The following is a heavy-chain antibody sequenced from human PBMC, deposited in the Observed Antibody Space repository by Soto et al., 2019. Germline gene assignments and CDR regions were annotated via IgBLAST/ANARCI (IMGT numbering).Heavy chain of an antibody. D-gene: IGHD6-6*01. CDR3: ASSNSSSPYYYYGMDV. J-gene: IGHJ6*02. Sequence: PGESLKISCKGSGYSFTSYWISWVHQMPGKGLEWMGRIDPSDSYTNYSPSFQGHVTISADKSISTAYLQWSSLKASDTAMYYCASSNSSSPYYYYGMDVWGQGTTVTVSS. CDR2: IDPSDSYT. CDR1: GYSFTSYW. V-gene: IGHV5-10-1*01.